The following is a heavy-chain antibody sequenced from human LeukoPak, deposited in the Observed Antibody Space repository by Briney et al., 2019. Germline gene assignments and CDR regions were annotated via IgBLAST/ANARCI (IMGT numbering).Heavy chain of an antibody. CDR1: GFTFSSYS. CDR2: ISSSSNYI. V-gene: IGHV3-21*01. Sequence: GGSLRLSCAASGFTFSSYSMNWVRQAPGRGLEWVSSISSSSNYIYYVDSVKGRFTISRDNAKNSLFLQMNSLRAEDTAVYFCARSKPWGYCSGGSCYPTYYYYYYMDVWGRGTTVTVSS. CDR3: ARSKPWGYCSGGSCYPTYYYYYYMDV. D-gene: IGHD2-15*01. J-gene: IGHJ6*03.